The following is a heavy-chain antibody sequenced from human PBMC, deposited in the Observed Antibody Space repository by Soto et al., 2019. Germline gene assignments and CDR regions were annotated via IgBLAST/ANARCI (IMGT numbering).Heavy chain of an antibody. CDR3: ATSRERWIQLPMNY. CDR2: IYSGGST. Sequence: EVQLVESGGGLVQPGGSLRLSCAASGFTVSSNYMTWVRQAPGKGLEWVSVIYSGGSTYYADSVKGRFTISRDNSKKTWSFKRTSLRAKDTAVYYWATSRERWIQLPMNYWGKGTRVTVSS. CDR1: GFTVSSNY. J-gene: IGHJ4*02. D-gene: IGHD5-18*01. V-gene: IGHV3-66*01.